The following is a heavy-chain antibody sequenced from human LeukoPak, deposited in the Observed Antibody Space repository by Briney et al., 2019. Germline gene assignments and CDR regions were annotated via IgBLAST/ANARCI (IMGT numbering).Heavy chain of an antibody. CDR3: ARIGISARGTNFHH. J-gene: IGHJ1*01. Sequence: ASVKVSCKTSGYSFIDYYIHWVRQAPGQGLEWMGWINSNSADTNYAQNFQGRVTMTRDTSISPAYMELSRLRSDDTALYYCARIGISARGTNFHHWGQGTLVTVSS. D-gene: IGHD6-13*01. V-gene: IGHV1-2*02. CDR2: INSNSADT. CDR1: GYSFIDYY.